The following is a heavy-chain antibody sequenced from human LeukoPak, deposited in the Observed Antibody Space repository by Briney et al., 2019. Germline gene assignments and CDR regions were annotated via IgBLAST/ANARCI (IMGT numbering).Heavy chain of an antibody. CDR1: GGSISSGSYY. Sequence: PSQTLSLTCTVSGGSISSGSYYWSWIRQPAGKGLEWIGRIYTSGSTNYNPSLNSRVTISVDTSKNQFSLKLSSVTAADTAVYYCARVHYSGWYYFDYWGQGSLVTVSS. CDR3: ARVHYSGWYYFDY. CDR2: IYTSGST. V-gene: IGHV4-61*02. D-gene: IGHD6-19*01. J-gene: IGHJ4*02.